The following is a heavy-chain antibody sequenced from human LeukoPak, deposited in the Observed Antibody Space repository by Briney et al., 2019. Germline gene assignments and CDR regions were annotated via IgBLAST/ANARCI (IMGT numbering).Heavy chain of an antibody. J-gene: IGHJ4*02. CDR2: IIPILGIA. V-gene: IGHV1-69*04. Sequence: SVKVSCKASGGTFSSYAISWVRQAPGQGLEWMGRIIPILGIANYAQKFQGRVTIKSTSTAYMELSSLRSEDTAVYYCARGLAAAGTHYFDYWGQGTLVTVSS. CDR1: GGTFSSYA. D-gene: IGHD6-13*01. CDR3: ARGLAAAGTHYFDY.